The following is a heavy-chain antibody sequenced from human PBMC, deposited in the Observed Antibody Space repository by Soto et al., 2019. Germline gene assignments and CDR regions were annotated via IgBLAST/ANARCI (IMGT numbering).Heavy chain of an antibody. CDR2: IYYSGST. V-gene: IGHV4-59*01. D-gene: IGHD5-12*01. CDR3: ARATRSGLYRLYSGYDFGGFFDY. CDR1: GGSISSYY. J-gene: IGHJ4*02. Sequence: SETLSLTCTVSGGSISSYYWSWIRQPPGKGLEWIGYIYYSGSTNYNPSLKSRVTISVDTSKNQFSLKLSSVTAADTAVYYCARATRSGLYRLYSGYDFGGFFDYWGQGTLVTVSS.